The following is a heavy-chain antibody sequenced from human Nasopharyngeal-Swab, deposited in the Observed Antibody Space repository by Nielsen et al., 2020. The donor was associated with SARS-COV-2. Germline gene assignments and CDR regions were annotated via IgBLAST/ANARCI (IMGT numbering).Heavy chain of an antibody. CDR3: AREDTVVRAALGFDY. V-gene: IGHV3-30-3*01. J-gene: IGHJ4*02. CDR1: GFTFSSYA. Sequence: GESLKISCAASGFTFSSYAMHWVRQAPGKGLEWVAVISYDGSNKYYADSVKGRFTISRDNSKNTLYLQMNGLRAEDTAVYYCAREDTVVRAALGFDYWGQGTLVTVSS. D-gene: IGHD4-23*01. CDR2: ISYDGSNK.